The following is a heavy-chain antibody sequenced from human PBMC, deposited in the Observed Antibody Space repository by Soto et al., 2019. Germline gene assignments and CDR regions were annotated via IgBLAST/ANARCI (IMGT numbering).Heavy chain of an antibody. CDR2: IYYSGST. D-gene: IGHD4-17*01. CDR1: GGSISSYY. J-gene: IGHJ4*02. CDR3: ARGLNDYGEYVTDY. Sequence: TSETLSLTCTVSGGSISSYYWSWIRQPPGKGLEWIGYIYYSGSTNYNPSLKSRVTISVDTCKNQFSLKLSSVTAADTAVYYCARGLNDYGEYVTDYWGQGTLVTVSS. V-gene: IGHV4-59*01.